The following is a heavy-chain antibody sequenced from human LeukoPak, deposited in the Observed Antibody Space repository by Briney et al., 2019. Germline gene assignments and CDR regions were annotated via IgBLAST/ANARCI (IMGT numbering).Heavy chain of an antibody. V-gene: IGHV3-30*18. J-gene: IGHJ3*02. Sequence: GGSLRLSCAASGFTFNSFGMHWVRQAPGKGLEWVAVISYDGSNKYFADSVKGRFTISRDNSKNTLYLQMNSLRAEDTAVYYCAKDYDSNGWAAFDIWGQGTMVTVSS. CDR2: ISYDGSNK. CDR3: AKDYDSNGWAAFDI. D-gene: IGHD3-22*01. CDR1: GFTFNSFG.